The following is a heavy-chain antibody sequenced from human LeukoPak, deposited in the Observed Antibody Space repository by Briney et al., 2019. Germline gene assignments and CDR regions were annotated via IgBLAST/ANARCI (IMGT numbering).Heavy chain of an antibody. CDR2: ISGSGDSA. J-gene: IGHJ3*02. CDR1: GFIFSNYA. D-gene: IGHD3-10*01. V-gene: IGHV3-23*01. Sequence: PGGSLRLSCAASGFIFSNYAMSWVRQAPGKGLEWVSAISGSGDSAYYADSVKGRFTISRDNSKNKLYLQMNGLRAEDTAIYYCAKDIFGGLLDAFDIWGQGTVVTVSS. CDR3: AKDIFGGLLDAFDI.